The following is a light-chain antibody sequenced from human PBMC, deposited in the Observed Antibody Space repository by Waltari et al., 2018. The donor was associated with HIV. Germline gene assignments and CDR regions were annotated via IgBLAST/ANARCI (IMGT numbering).Light chain of an antibody. CDR1: SGHSSYA. CDR3: QTWGTGIQV. Sequence: QLVLTQSPSASASLGASVKLTCTLSSGHSSYAIAWHQQQPEKGPRDLMKLNSDGSHSKGDGIPDRFSGSSSGAERYLTISSRQSEDEADYDCQTWGTGIQVFGGGTKLTVL. CDR2: LNSDGSH. J-gene: IGLJ3*02. V-gene: IGLV4-69*01.